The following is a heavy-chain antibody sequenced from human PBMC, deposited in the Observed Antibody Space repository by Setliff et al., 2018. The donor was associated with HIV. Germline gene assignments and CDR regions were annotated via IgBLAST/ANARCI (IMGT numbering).Heavy chain of an antibody. CDR3: ARDFGDNSGWDL. D-gene: IGHD4-17*01. V-gene: IGHV4-34*01. J-gene: IGHJ5*02. CDR1: GGSLSGSY. CDR2: TNPSGST. Sequence: SETLSLTCAVYGGSLSGSYLSWIRQTPGKGLEWIGETNPSGSTSYNPSLKSRVTISVDTSRIHFYVNLTSLTAADTAVYYCARDFGDNSGWDLWGQGMLVTVSS.